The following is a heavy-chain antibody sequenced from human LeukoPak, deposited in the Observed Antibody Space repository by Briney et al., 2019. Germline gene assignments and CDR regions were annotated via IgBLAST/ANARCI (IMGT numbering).Heavy chain of an antibody. CDR1: GGSISSYY. Sequence: PSETLSLTCTVSGGSISSYYWSWIRQPPGRGLEWIGYIYYSGSTNYNPSLKSRVTISADTSKNQFSLKLSSVTAADTAVYYCASTVAGLDYWGQGTLVTVSS. CDR3: ASTVAGLDY. J-gene: IGHJ4*02. V-gene: IGHV4-59*01. D-gene: IGHD6-19*01. CDR2: IYYSGST.